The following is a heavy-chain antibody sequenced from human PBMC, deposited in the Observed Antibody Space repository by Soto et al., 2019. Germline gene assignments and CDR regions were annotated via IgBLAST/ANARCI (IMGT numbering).Heavy chain of an antibody. D-gene: IGHD4-17*01. CDR3: ASPTVTTNYYCYYMDV. V-gene: IGHV3-48*01. CDR2: ISSSSSTI. Sequence: EVQLVESGGGLVQPGGSLRLSCAASGFTFSSYSMNWVRQAPGKGLEWVSYISSSSSTIYYADSVKGRFTISRDNAKNSLYLQMNSLRAEDTAVYYCASPTVTTNYYCYYMDVWGKGTTVTVSS. J-gene: IGHJ6*03. CDR1: GFTFSSYS.